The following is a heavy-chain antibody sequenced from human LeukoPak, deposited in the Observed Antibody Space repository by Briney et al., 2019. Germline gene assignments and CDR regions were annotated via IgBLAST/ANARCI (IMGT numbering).Heavy chain of an antibody. Sequence: GGSLRLSCAASGFTFSSYSMNWVRQAPGKGLEWVSSISSSSSYIYYADSVKGRFTISRDNAKNSLYLQMNSLRAEDTAVYYCARGPPRWLQSDEGILWGQGTLVTVSS. CDR2: ISSSSSYI. V-gene: IGHV3-21*01. J-gene: IGHJ4*02. CDR1: GFTFSSYS. CDR3: ARGPPRWLQSDEGIL. D-gene: IGHD5-24*01.